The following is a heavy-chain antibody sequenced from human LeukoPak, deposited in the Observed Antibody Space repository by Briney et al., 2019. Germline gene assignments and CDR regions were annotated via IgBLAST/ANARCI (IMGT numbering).Heavy chain of an antibody. Sequence: GGSLRLSCAASGFIFSHYSMNWVRKAPGKGLEWVAYIKSDSATIYYGDSVKGRFTISRDNAKNSLYLQMNSLRAEDTAVYYCARGVGSSSWSRHWFDPWGQGTLVTVSS. D-gene: IGHD6-13*01. J-gene: IGHJ5*02. CDR1: GFIFSHYS. CDR2: IKSDSATI. CDR3: ARGVGSSSWSRHWFDP. V-gene: IGHV3-48*04.